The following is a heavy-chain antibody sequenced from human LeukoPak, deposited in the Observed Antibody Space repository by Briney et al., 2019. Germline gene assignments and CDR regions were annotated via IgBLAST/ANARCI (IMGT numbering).Heavy chain of an antibody. D-gene: IGHD3-9*01. CDR1: GFTFSSYA. J-gene: IGHJ4*02. CDR2: ISYDGSNK. V-gene: IGHV3-30-3*01. Sequence: PGGSLRLSCAASGFTFSSYAMHWVRQAPGKGLEWVAVISYDGSNKYYADSVKGRFTISRDNSKNTLYLQMNSLRAEDTAVYYCAKADRGYFDWLSQYYFDYWGQGTLVTVSS. CDR3: AKADRGYFDWLSQYYFDY.